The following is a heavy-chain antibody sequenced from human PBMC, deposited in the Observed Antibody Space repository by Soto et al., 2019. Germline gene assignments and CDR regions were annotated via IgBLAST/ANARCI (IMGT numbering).Heavy chain of an antibody. D-gene: IGHD3-16*01. CDR1: GGSFGDDY. V-gene: IGHV4-34*01. CDR2: INRSGGS. CDR3: ARRISHGAYYFDL. J-gene: IGHJ4*02. Sequence: PSETLSLTCALYGGSFGDDYWSWIRQPPGKGLEWIGEINRSGGSNYNPSLRSRITMSVDTPKNQFSLKVNSVTAADTAVYYCARRISHGAYYFDLWGQGTQVTVSS.